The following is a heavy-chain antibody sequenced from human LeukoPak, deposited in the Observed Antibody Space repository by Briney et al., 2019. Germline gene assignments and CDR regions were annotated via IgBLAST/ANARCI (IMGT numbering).Heavy chain of an antibody. D-gene: IGHD2-8*01. Sequence: SETLSLTCTVSGGSISSSSYYWGWIRQPPGKGLEWIGGIYYSGSTYYNPSLKSRVTISADTSKNQFSLKLNSVTAADTAVHYCARVGYCTNGVCYNWFDPWGQGTLVTVSS. CDR2: IYYSGST. J-gene: IGHJ5*02. V-gene: IGHV4-39*01. CDR1: GGSISSSSYY. CDR3: ARVGYCTNGVCYNWFDP.